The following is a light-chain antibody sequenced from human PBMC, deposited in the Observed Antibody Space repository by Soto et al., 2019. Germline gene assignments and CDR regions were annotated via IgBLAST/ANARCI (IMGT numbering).Light chain of an antibody. Sequence: EVVMTQSPATLSVSPGERATLFCRAGESISSNLAWYQQKPSQAPSLLIYDASTRATGVPARFSGSGSGTEFTLTISSLQSEDSAVYYCQHFNNLPISFGPGTKVDIK. CDR2: DAS. V-gene: IGKV3-15*01. CDR3: QHFNNLPIS. J-gene: IGKJ3*01. CDR1: ESISSN.